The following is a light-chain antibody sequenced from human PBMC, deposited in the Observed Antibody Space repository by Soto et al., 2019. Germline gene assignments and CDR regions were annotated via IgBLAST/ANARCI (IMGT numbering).Light chain of an antibody. Sequence: DIQMTQSPSTLSAYVGDRVTITCRASQSINNWVAWYQQKPGRAPKFLIYKASNLESGVPSRFSGSGSGTEFTLTISSLQPDDFATYYCQHWHGFSWTFGQGTKVEIK. CDR2: KAS. V-gene: IGKV1-5*03. CDR1: QSINNW. CDR3: QHWHGFSWT. J-gene: IGKJ1*01.